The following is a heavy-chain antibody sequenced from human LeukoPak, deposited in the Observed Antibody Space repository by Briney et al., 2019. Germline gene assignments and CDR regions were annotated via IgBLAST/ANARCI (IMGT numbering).Heavy chain of an antibody. CDR1: GYTFTSYG. CDR3: ATEAILTGVFDY. D-gene: IGHD3-9*01. J-gene: IGHJ4*02. CDR2: ISAYNGNT. V-gene: IGHV1-18*01. Sequence: GASVKVSCKASGYTFTSYGISWVRQAPGRGLEWMGWISAYNGNTNYAQKLQGRVTMTTDTSTSTAYMELRSLRSDDTAVYYCATEAILTGVFDYWGQGTLVTVSS.